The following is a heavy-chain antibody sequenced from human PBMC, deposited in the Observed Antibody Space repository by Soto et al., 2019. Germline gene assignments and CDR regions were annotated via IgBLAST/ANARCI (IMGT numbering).Heavy chain of an antibody. J-gene: IGHJ6*02. CDR2: IMPVFPTP. CDR3: ARDKDRLQLGGNYYYILDV. CDR1: GGTFSTSA. Sequence: QVQLVQSGAEVKKPGSSVKVSCKASGGTFSTSAISWVRQAPGQGLEWVGGIMPVFPTPDYAQNFQGRLTTTADESTTTAYLELTSLRADDTAVYYCARDKDRLQLGGNYYYILDVWGQGTAITVSS. D-gene: IGHD1-1*01. V-gene: IGHV1-69*12.